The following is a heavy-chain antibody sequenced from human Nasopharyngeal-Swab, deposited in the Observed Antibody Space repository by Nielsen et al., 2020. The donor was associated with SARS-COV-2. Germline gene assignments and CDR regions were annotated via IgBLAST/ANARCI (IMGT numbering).Heavy chain of an antibody. CDR3: ARLAARDILFDS. V-gene: IGHV3-48*03. CDR2: ISNSASSI. D-gene: IGHD2-15*01. Sequence: WIRQPPGKGLEWVSFISNSASSIYYADSVKGRFTVSRDNAKNSLYLQMNSLRAEDTALYYRARLAARDILFDSWGQGTLVTVSS. J-gene: IGHJ4*02.